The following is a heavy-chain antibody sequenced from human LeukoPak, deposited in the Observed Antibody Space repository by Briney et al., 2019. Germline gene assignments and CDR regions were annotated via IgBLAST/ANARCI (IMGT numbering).Heavy chain of an antibody. D-gene: IGHD4-17*01. J-gene: IGHJ4*02. CDR1: GGSVSSGSFY. CDR3: ARGRPTVIFDY. CDR2: IHNTGST. Sequence: PSETLSLTCTVSGGSVSSGSFYWSWIRQPPGKGLECIGDIHNTGSTNYNSSLKSRVTISIDTSKNQFSLNLSSVTAADTAVYYCARGRPTVIFDYWGQGALVTVSS. V-gene: IGHV4-61*01.